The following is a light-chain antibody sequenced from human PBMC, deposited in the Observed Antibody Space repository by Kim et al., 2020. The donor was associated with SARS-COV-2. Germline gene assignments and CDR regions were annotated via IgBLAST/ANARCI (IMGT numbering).Light chain of an antibody. Sequence: GQSVDLSCTVTNSAVGRYNYVCKYQHHPGEAPKLIISDVTKRPTGVPDRFSGSKSGNTASLTVSGLQAEDEADYYCTSYAGMNDLVFGGGTQLTVL. CDR1: NSAVGRYNY. CDR3: TSYAGMNDLV. V-gene: IGLV2-8*01. CDR2: DVT. J-gene: IGLJ2*01.